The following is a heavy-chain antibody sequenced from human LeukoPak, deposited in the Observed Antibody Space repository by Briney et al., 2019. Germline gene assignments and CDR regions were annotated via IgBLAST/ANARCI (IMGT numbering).Heavy chain of an antibody. CDR2: MNPNSGNT. V-gene: IGHV1-8*01. Sequence: GASVKVSCKVSGYTLTELSMHWVRQATGQGLEWMGWMNPNSGNTGYAQKFQGRVTMTRNTSISTAYMELSSLRSEDTAVYYCARGRGRDGYNFYYWGQGTLVTVSS. D-gene: IGHD5-24*01. J-gene: IGHJ4*02. CDR3: ARGRGRDGYNFYY. CDR1: GYTLTELS.